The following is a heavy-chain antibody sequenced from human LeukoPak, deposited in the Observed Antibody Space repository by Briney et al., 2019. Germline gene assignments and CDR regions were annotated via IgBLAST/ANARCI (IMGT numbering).Heavy chain of an antibody. V-gene: IGHV5-51*01. CDR2: IYPGDSDT. CDR1: GYRFTNYW. Sequence: GESLQISCKASGYRFTNYWIGWVRQMAGKGLEWMGSIYPGDSDTRYSPSFQGQVTISADKSISTAYLQWSSLKASDTAMYYCAVKPGYTGSWGTFDSWGQGTLVTVSS. CDR3: AVKPGYTGSWGTFDS. J-gene: IGHJ4*02. D-gene: IGHD1-26*01.